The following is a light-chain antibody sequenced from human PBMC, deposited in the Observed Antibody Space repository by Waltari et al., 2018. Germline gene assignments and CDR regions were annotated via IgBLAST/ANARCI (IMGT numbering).Light chain of an antibody. CDR2: EDN. Sequence: NFMLTQPHSVSESPGKTVTISRTRSSGRIGSNYVQWHQQRPGRSPTTVLYEDNQRPPGVPDRFSGSIDSSSNSASLTISGLTTEDEADYYCQSYDNSNVVVFGGGTKLTVL. CDR3: QSYDNSNVVV. J-gene: IGLJ2*01. V-gene: IGLV6-57*01. CDR1: SGRIGSNY.